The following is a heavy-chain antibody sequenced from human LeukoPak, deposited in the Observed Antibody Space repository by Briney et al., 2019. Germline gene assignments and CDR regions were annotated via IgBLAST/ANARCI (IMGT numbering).Heavy chain of an antibody. CDR3: ARIPSPGWFDP. V-gene: IGHV4-34*01. CDR1: GGSFSGYY. Sequence: SETLSLTCAVYGGSFSGYYWSWIRQPPGKGLEWIGEINHSGSTNYNPSLKSRVTISVDTSKNQFSLKLTSVTAADTALYYCARIPSPGWFDPWGQGTLVTVSS. J-gene: IGHJ5*02. CDR2: INHSGST.